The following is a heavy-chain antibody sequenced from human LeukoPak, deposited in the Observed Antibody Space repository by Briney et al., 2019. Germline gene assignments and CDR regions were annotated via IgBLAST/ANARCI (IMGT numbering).Heavy chain of an antibody. CDR2: INPNSGGT. V-gene: IGHV1-2*02. D-gene: IGHD6-19*01. CDR3: ARGAGTIYYYYYYMDV. J-gene: IGHJ6*03. Sequence: ASVKVSCKASGYTFTGYYMYWVRQAPGQGLEWMGWINPNSGGTNYAQKFQGRVTMTRDTSISTAYMELSRLRSDDTAVYYCARGAGTIYYYYYYMDVWGKGTTVTVSS. CDR1: GYTFTGYY.